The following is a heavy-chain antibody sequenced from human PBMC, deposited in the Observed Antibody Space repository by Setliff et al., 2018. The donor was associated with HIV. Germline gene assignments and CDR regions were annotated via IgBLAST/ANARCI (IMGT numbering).Heavy chain of an antibody. CDR2: IIPIFGTA. V-gene: IGHV1-69*13. CDR1: GGTFSSYA. D-gene: IGHD3-3*01. Sequence: GASVKVSCKASGGTFSSYAISWVRQAPRQGLEWMGGIIPIFGTANYAQKFQGRVTITADESTSTAYMELSSLRSDDTAVYYCARVAWYYSFWSGLGDAFDIWGQGTMVTVSS. J-gene: IGHJ3*02. CDR3: ARVAWYYSFWSGLGDAFDI.